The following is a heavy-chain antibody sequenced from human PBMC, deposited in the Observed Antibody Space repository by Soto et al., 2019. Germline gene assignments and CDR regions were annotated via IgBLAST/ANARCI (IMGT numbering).Heavy chain of an antibody. V-gene: IGHV1-69*13. D-gene: IGHD1-1*01. CDR3: ARLEQQVVYYYGMDV. CDR1: GGTFSSYA. J-gene: IGHJ6*02. Sequence: EASVKVSCKASGGTFSSYAISWVRQAPGQGLEWMGGIIPIFGTANYAQKFQGRVTITADESTSTAYMELSSLRSEDKAVYYCARLEQQVVYYYGMDVWGQGTTVTVSS. CDR2: IIPIFGTA.